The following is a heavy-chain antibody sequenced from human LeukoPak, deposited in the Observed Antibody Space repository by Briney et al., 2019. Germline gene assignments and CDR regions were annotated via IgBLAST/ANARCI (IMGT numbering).Heavy chain of an antibody. V-gene: IGHV1-18*01. D-gene: IGHD2-15*01. CDR2: ISAYNGNT. Sequence: ASVKVSRKASGYTFSSYGVSWVRQAPGRGLEWLGYISAYNGNTNYAQKVQGRITMTTDTSTSTAYMEMRSLRSDDTAVYYCARDCSGSSCYWIHWGQGTLVTVSS. CDR1: GYTFSSYG. J-gene: IGHJ4*02. CDR3: ARDCSGSSCYWIH.